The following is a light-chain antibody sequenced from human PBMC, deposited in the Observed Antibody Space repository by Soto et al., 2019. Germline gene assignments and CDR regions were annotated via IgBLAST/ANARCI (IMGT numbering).Light chain of an antibody. V-gene: IGKV1-39*01. J-gene: IGKJ5*01. CDR2: AAS. Sequence: DIQMTQSPSSLSASVGDRVTITCRASQTVSTSLNWYQQKPGKAPNLLIFAASSLQSGVPSRFSGRGSGTDVTLIISSLQPEDLATYYCQQSYSTPVTFGQGTRLEI. CDR1: QTVSTS. CDR3: QQSYSTPVT.